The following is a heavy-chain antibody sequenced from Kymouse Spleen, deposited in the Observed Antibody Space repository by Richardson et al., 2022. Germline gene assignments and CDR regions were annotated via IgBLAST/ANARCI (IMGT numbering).Heavy chain of an antibody. CDR2: ISGSGGST. Sequence: EVQLVESGGGLVQPGGSLRLSCAASGFTFSSYAMSWVRQAPGKGLEWVSAISGSGGSTYYADSVKGRFTISRDNSKNTLYLQMNSLRAEDTAVYYCAKDTSITIFGVAPYNWFDPWGQGTLVTVSS. CDR1: GFTFSSYA. J-gene: IGHJ5*02. D-gene: IGHD3-3*01. CDR3: AKDTSITIFGVAPYNWFDP. V-gene: IGHV3-23*04.